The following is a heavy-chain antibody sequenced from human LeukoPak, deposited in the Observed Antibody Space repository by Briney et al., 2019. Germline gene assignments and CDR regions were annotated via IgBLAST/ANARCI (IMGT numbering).Heavy chain of an antibody. CDR2: IYYSGST. Sequence: SETLSLTCTVSGGSISSYYWSWIRQPPGKGLEWIGYIYYSGSTNYNPSLKSRVTISVDTSKNQFSLKLSSVTAADTAVYYCARHSSGWYTTGFDYWGQGTLVTVSS. J-gene: IGHJ4*02. D-gene: IGHD6-19*01. CDR1: GGSISSYY. V-gene: IGHV4-59*01. CDR3: ARHSSGWYTTGFDY.